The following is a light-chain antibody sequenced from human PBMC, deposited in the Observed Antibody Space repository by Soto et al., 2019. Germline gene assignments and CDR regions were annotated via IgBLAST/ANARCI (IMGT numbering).Light chain of an antibody. Sequence: QSVLTQPPSVSGAPGQRVTISCTGSSSNIGAGYDVHWYQQLPGTAPKLLIYGNSNRPSGVPDRFSGSKSGTSASLAITGLQAGDEADYYCQSYDSSLSGFLVFGGGTKLTVL. CDR3: QSYDSSLSGFLV. V-gene: IGLV1-40*01. CDR2: GNS. CDR1: SSNIGAGYD. J-gene: IGLJ2*01.